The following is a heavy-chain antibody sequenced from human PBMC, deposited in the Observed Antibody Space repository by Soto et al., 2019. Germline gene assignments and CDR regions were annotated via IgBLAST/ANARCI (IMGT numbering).Heavy chain of an antibody. D-gene: IGHD3-3*01. V-gene: IGHV1-18*01. J-gene: IGHJ4*02. CDR1: GYTFTSYG. CDR2: ISAYNGNT. CDR3: ARGYLITIFGVVIMDYFDY. Sequence: EASVKVSCKASGYTFTSYGISWVRQAPGQGLGWMGWISAYNGNTNYAQKLQGRVTMTTDTSTSTAYMELRSLRSDDTAVYYCARGYLITIFGVVIMDYFDYWGQGTLVTVSS.